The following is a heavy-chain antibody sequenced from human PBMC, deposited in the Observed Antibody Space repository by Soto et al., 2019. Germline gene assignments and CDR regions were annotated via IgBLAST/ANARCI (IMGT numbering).Heavy chain of an antibody. Sequence: HPGGSLRLSCAAPGFTFSSCAMHWVRQAPGKGLEWVAVISYDGSNKYYADSVKGRFTISRDNSKNTLYLQMNSLRAEDTAVYYCASSIVGATTADYWGQGTLVTVSS. D-gene: IGHD1-26*01. V-gene: IGHV3-30-3*01. J-gene: IGHJ4*02. CDR3: ASSIVGATTADY. CDR1: GFTFSSCA. CDR2: ISYDGSNK.